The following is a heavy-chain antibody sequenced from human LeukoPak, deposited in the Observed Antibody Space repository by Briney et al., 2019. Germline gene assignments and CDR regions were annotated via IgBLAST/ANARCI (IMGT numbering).Heavy chain of an antibody. J-gene: IGHJ4*02. CDR2: IYYSGST. V-gene: IGHV4-39*07. CDR3: AREGWILEWLWYLDY. Sequence: SETLSLTCTVSGGSISSSSYYWGWIRQPPGKGLEWIGSIYYSGSTYYNPSLKSRVTISVDTSKNQFSLKLSSVTAADTAVYYCAREGWILEWLWYLDYWGQGTLVTVSS. CDR1: GGSISSSSYY. D-gene: IGHD3-3*01.